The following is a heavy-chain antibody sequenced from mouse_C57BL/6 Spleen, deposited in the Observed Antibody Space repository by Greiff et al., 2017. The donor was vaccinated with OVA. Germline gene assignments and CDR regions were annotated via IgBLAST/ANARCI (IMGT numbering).Heavy chain of an antibody. CDR3: ARHEEGIATVAGAMDY. CDR2: FYPGSGSI. CDR1: GYTFTEYT. V-gene: IGHV1-62-2*01. J-gene: IGHJ4*01. Sequence: VKLVESGAELVKPGASVKLSCKASGYTFTEYTIHWVKQRSGQGLEWIGWFYPGSGSIKYNEKFKDKATLTADKSSSTVYMELSRLTSEDSAVYFCARHEEGIATVAGAMDYWGQGTSVTVSS. D-gene: IGHD1-1*01.